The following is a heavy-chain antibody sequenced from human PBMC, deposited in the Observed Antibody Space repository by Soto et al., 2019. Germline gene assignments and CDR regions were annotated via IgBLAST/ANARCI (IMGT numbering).Heavy chain of an antibody. CDR2: IIPIFGTA. Sequence: QVQLVQSGAEVKKPGSSVKVSCKASGGTFSSYAISWVRQAPGQGLEWMGGIIPIFGTANYAQKFQGRVTITADESTSTAYMELSSLRSEDTAVYYCARRRGSGYQPTNYGMDVWGQGTTVTVSS. D-gene: IGHD3-22*01. CDR1: GGTFSSYA. J-gene: IGHJ6*02. V-gene: IGHV1-69*01. CDR3: ARRRGSGYQPTNYGMDV.